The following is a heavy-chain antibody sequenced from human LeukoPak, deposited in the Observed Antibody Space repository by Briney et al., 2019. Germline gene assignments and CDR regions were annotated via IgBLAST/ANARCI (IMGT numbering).Heavy chain of an antibody. CDR2: IRYDGSNK. CDR3: AKDFDWDFWSGYYLTSGPFDY. D-gene: IGHD3-3*01. Sequence: GGSLRLSCAASGFTFSSYGMHWVRQAPGKGLEWVAFIRYDGSNKYYADSVKGRFTISRDNSKNTLYLQMNSLRAEDTAVYYCAKDFDWDFWSGYYLTSGPFDYWGQGTLVTVSS. CDR1: GFTFSSYG. V-gene: IGHV3-30*02. J-gene: IGHJ4*02.